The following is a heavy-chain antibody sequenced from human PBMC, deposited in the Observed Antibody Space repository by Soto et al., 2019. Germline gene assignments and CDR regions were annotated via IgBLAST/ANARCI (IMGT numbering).Heavy chain of an antibody. J-gene: IGHJ4*02. D-gene: IGHD3-3*01. CDR2: ISSSSSYI. V-gene: IGHV3-21*01. CDR1: GFTFSSYS. CDR3: ARDAGITIFGVPRCFDY. Sequence: GGSLRLSCAASGFTFSSYSMNWVRQAPGKGLEWVSSISSSSSYIYYADSVKGRFTISRDNAKNSLYLQMNSLRAEDTAVYYCARDAGITIFGVPRCFDYWGQGTLVTVSS.